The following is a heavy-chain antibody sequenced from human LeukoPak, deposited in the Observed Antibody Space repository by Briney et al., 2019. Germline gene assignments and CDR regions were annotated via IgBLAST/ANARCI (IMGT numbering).Heavy chain of an antibody. CDR2: LFSGGDT. J-gene: IGHJ4*01. CDR3: ARQGYGSGFDY. Sequence: GGSLRLSCAASGFSFGRYYMSWVRQAPGKGLEWVSVLFSGGDTYYADSVKDRFSISRDSSRETLFLQMNSLRADDTAVYYCARQGYGSGFDYWGHGTMVTVSS. CDR1: GFSFGRYY. V-gene: IGHV3-66*04. D-gene: IGHD3-10*01.